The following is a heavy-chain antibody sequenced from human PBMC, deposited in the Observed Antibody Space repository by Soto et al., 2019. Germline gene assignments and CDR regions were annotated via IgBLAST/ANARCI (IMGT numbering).Heavy chain of an antibody. Sequence: QVQLVQSGAEVKKPGASVKVSCKASGYTFTSYYMHWVRQAPGQGLEWMGIINPSGGSTSYAQKFQGRVAMTRDTSTSTVYMELSSLRSEDTAVYYCARISAGSGSSRTGTFDYWGQGTLVTVSS. CDR3: ARISAGSGSSRTGTFDY. CDR2: INPSGGST. J-gene: IGHJ4*02. CDR1: GYTFTSYY. D-gene: IGHD3-10*01. V-gene: IGHV1-46*03.